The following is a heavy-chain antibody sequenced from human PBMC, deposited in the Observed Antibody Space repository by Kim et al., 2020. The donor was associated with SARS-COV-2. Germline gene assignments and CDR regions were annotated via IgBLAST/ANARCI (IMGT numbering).Heavy chain of an antibody. CDR3: AKRSGSPGNFDY. V-gene: IGHV3-30*02. Sequence: YADAVKGRFIISRDNSRTPTSLQMNSLTPEDTAIYYCAKRSGSPGNFDYWGQGTRVSVSS. J-gene: IGHJ4*02. D-gene: IGHD3-10*01.